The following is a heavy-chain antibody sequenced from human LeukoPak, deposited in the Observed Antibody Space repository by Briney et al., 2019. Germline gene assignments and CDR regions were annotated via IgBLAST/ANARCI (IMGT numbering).Heavy chain of an antibody. D-gene: IGHD3-22*01. CDR2: IYYSGST. J-gene: IGHJ4*02. CDR3: ARERPTPHYYDSSGYDY. V-gene: IGHV4-30-4*01. Sequence: PSETLSLTCTVSGGSISSGDYYWSWIRQPPGKGLEWIGYIYYSGSTYYNPSIKSRVTISVDTSKNPFSLKLSSVTAADTAVYYCARERPTPHYYDSSGYDYWGQGTLVTVSS. CDR1: GGSISSGDYY.